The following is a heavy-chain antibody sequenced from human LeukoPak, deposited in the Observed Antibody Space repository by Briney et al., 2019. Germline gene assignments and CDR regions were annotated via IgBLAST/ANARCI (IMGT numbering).Heavy chain of an antibody. D-gene: IGHD6-19*01. V-gene: IGHV4-61*01. Sequence: SETLSLTCTVSGGSVSSGRYYWSWIRQPPGKGLEWIGYFYYSGSTNYNPSLKSRVTISVDTSKNQFSLKLSSVTAADTAVYYCARVGSGWYYYGMDVWGQGTTVTVSS. CDR3: ARVGSGWYYYGMDV. CDR1: GGSVSSGRYY. J-gene: IGHJ6*02. CDR2: FYYSGST.